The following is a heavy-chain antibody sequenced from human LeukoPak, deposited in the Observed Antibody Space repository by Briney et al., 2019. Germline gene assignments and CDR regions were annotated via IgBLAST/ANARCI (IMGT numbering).Heavy chain of an antibody. D-gene: IGHD2-2*01. Sequence: PGGSLRLSCAASGLTFRSYGMHWVRQAPGKGLEWVAVISYDGSNKDYADSVKGRFTISRDNSKNTLYLQMNSLRAEDTAVYYCAKDRGSTSFYGMDVWGQGTTVTVSS. CDR2: ISYDGSNK. J-gene: IGHJ6*02. CDR3: AKDRGSTSFYGMDV. CDR1: GLTFRSYG. V-gene: IGHV3-30*18.